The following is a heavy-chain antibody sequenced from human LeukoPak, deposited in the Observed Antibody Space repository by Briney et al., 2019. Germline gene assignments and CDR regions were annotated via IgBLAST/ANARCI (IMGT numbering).Heavy chain of an antibody. J-gene: IGHJ4*02. V-gene: IGHV1-2*02. Sequence: ASVRVSCKASGYTFTGYYMHWVRQAPGQGLEWMGWINPNSGGTNYAQKFQGRVTMTRDTSISTAYMELSRLRSDDTAVYYCVRVKVVVTPSPFDYWGQGTLVTVSS. CDR3: VRVKVVVTPSPFDY. CDR1: GYTFTGYY. D-gene: IGHD2-21*02. CDR2: INPNSGGT.